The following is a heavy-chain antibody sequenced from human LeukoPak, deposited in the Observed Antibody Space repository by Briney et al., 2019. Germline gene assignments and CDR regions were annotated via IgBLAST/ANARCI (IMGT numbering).Heavy chain of an antibody. V-gene: IGHV4-39*01. J-gene: IGHJ4*02. CDR2: IYYSGST. CDR1: GGSISSSSYY. Sequence: SETLSLTCTVSGGSISSSSYYWGWIRQPPGKGLEWIGSIYYSGSTYYNPSLKSRVTISVDTSKNQFSLKLSSVTAADTAVYYCARRGIAPYYDSSGYYDYWGQGTLVTVSS. D-gene: IGHD3-22*01. CDR3: ARRGIAPYYDSSGYYDY.